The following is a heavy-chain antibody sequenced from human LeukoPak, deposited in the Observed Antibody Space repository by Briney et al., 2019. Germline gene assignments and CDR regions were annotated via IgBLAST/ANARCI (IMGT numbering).Heavy chain of an antibody. CDR2: LYYSGST. J-gene: IGHJ4*02. D-gene: IGHD3-10*01. CDR1: GGSISGYY. CDR3: ARGDRVGSSGYYFDN. Sequence: PSETLSLTCTVSGGSISGYYWSWIRLPPGKGLEWIGYLYYSGSTGYNPSLRSRVTMSVDTSNNHFFLKLSSVTAADTAVYYCARGDRVGSSGYYFDNWGQGTLVTVSS. V-gene: IGHV4-59*01.